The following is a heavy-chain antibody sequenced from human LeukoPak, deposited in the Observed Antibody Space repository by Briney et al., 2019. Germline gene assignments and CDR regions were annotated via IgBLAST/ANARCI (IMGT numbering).Heavy chain of an antibody. CDR2: IRQDGRDK. V-gene: IGHV3-7*01. D-gene: IGHD2-2*02. CDR3: VRDSYTNTWHFQEKDY. CDR1: GFTFSSYW. Sequence: GGSLRLSCGASGFTFSSYWMTWVRQAPGKGLEGVANIRQDGRDKHYVDSVKGRFTISRDNAKNSLFLQMNSLRAEDTAIYYCVRDSYTNTWHFQEKDYWGQGTLVTVSS. J-gene: IGHJ4*02.